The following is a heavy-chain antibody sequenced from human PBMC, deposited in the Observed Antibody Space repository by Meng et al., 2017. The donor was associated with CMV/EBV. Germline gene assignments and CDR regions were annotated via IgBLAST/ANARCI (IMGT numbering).Heavy chain of an antibody. CDR3: ARGSITMVRGPIIVGWFDP. V-gene: IGHV1-46*01. D-gene: IGHD3-10*01. J-gene: IGHJ5*02. CDR2: INPSGGST. Sequence: FTSYYMHWVRQAPGQGLEWMGIINPSGGSTSYAQKFQGRVTMTRDTSTSTVYMELSSLRSEDTAVYYCARGSITMVRGPIIVGWFDPWGQGTLVTVSS. CDR1: FTSYY.